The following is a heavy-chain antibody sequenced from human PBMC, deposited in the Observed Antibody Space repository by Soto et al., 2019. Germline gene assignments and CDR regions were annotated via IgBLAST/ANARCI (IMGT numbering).Heavy chain of an antibody. CDR3: ARDGRLMLRGFSFYNGMDV. Sequence: PSETLSLTCTVSGGSISSGGYYWSWIRQHPGKGLEWIGYIYYSGSTYYNPSLKSRVTISVDRSKNQFSLKLTSVTVADTAVYFCARDGRLMLRGFSFYNGMDVWGQGTTVTVSS. J-gene: IGHJ6*02. V-gene: IGHV4-31*03. D-gene: IGHD3-10*01. CDR2: IYYSGST. CDR1: GGSISSGGYY.